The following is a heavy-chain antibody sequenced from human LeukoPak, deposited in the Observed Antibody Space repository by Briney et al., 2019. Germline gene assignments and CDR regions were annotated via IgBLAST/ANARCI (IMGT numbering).Heavy chain of an antibody. J-gene: IGHJ5*02. D-gene: IGHD2-15*01. CDR3: ARGPRYCSGGSCRTGPYNWFDP. CDR2: IIPIFGTA. CDR1: GGTFSSYA. Sequence: SVKVSCKASGGTFSSYAISWVRQAPGQGLGWMGGIIPIFGTANYAQKFQGRVTITTDESTSTAYMELSSLRSEDTAVYYCARGPRYCSGGSCRTGPYNWFDPWGQGTLVTVSS. V-gene: IGHV1-69*05.